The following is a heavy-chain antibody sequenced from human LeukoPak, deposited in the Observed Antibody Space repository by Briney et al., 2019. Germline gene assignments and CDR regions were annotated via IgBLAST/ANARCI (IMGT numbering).Heavy chain of an antibody. CDR3: AAYCGVVRAPREGYYMDV. D-gene: IGHD2-2*01. V-gene: IGHV1-69*13. Sequence: SVKVSCKASGGTFSSYAISWVRQAPGQGLEWMGGIIPIFGTANYSQKFQGRVTITADESTSTAYMELSSLRSEDTAVYYCAAYCGVVRAPREGYYMDVWGKGTTVTVSS. CDR1: GGTFSSYA. CDR2: IIPIFGTA. J-gene: IGHJ6*03.